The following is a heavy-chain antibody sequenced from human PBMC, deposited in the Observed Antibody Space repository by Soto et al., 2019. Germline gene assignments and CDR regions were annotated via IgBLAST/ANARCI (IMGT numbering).Heavy chain of an antibody. CDR3: ARLTTDERFVDRLQNNGMDV. J-gene: IGHJ6*02. V-gene: IGHV4-39*01. Sequence: QLQLQESVPGLVKPSETLSLTFTVSYGSISDSTNYWGWIRQPPGKGLEWIGGIYYTESAYYNPSHRGGLPISIDTSENQFSRKLTSVPAEATDVYYCARLTTDERFVDRLQNNGMDVWGQGTTVTVSS. D-gene: IGHD3-9*01. CDR1: YGSISDSTNY. CDR2: IYYTESA.